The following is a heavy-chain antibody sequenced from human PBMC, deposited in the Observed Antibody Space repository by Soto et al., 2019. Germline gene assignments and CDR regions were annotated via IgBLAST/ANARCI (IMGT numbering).Heavy chain of an antibody. D-gene: IGHD3-10*01. CDR2: IYYLGST. Sequence: SGGSMSEYFWSWIRQSPGKGLEWIGYIYYLGSTDYNPSLKSRVTISVDTSKRQFSLRLTSVTAADTAVYYCARDGYDGSGSPYPAYWGPGTQVTVSS. J-gene: IGHJ4*02. V-gene: IGHV4-59*01. CDR3: ARDGYDGSGSPYPAY. CDR1: GGSMSEYF.